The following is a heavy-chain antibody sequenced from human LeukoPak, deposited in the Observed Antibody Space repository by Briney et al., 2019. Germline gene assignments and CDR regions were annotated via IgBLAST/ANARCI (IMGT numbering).Heavy chain of an antibody. CDR3: ARGLAVAGIYMY. J-gene: IGHJ4*02. V-gene: IGHV1-18*04. Sequence: ASVKVSCTASGYTFTTYGISWIRQAPGQGLEWLGWISGYGDNTKYSEKVQGRVTMTKDTSTSTAYMELRSLRPDDTAMYYCARGLAVAGIYMYWGQGTLITVSS. CDR1: GYTFTTYG. CDR2: ISGYGDNT. D-gene: IGHD6-19*01.